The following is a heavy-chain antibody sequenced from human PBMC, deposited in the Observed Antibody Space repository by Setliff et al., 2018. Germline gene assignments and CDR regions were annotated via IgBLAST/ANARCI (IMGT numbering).Heavy chain of an antibody. Sequence: ASVKVSCKASGYTFTTYAMGWMRQAPGQRLEWMGWISPYSGETNYAQKFQDRLSVTADTSSKTTYMELRSLTSDDTAVYFCPISRAPRVVLAADFDFWGQGTLVTVSS. CDR2: ISPYSGET. D-gene: IGHD3-16*01. J-gene: IGHJ4*02. CDR3: PISRAPRVVLAADFDF. CDR1: GYTFTTYA. V-gene: IGHV1-18*01.